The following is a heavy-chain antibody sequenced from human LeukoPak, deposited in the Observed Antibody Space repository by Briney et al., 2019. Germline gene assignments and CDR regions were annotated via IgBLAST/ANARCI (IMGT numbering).Heavy chain of an antibody. CDR2: ISAYNGNT. CDR3: ARGAAAGRYNWFDP. V-gene: IGHV1-18*01. Sequence: EASVKVFCKASGYTFTSYYIHWVRQAPGQGLEWMGWISAYNGNTNYAQKLQGRVTMTTDTSTSTAYMELRSLRSDDTAVYYCARGAAAGRYNWFDPWGQGTLVTVSS. D-gene: IGHD6-13*01. CDR1: GYTFTSYY. J-gene: IGHJ5*02.